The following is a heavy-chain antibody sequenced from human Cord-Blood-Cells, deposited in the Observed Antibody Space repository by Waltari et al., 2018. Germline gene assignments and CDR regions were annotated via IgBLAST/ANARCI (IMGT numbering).Heavy chain of an antibody. CDR3: ARGALAWGHFDY. CDR1: GGSISSPY. Sequence: QVQLQESGPGLVKPPETLSLTCPVQGGSISSPYWSWIRQPPGKGLEWIGYIYYSGSTNYNPSLKSRVTIAVDTSKNQFSLKLSSVTAADTAVYYWARGALAWGHFDYWGQGTLVTVSS. V-gene: IGHV4-59*11. D-gene: IGHD7-27*01. J-gene: IGHJ4*02. CDR2: IYYSGST.